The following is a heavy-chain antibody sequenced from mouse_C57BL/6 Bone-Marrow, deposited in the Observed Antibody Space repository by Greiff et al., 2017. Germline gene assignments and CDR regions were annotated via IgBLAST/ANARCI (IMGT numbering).Heavy chain of an antibody. J-gene: IGHJ4*01. CDR3: ARPRNGNVRAMDY. CDR1: GYTFNSYW. CDR2: INPSSGYT. V-gene: IGHV1-7*01. Sequence: VQLQQSGAELAKPGASVKLSCKASGYTFNSYWMHWVKQRPGQGLEWIGYINPSSGYTKYNQKFKDKATLTADKSSSTAYMQLSSLTYEDSAVDYCARPRNGNVRAMDYWGQGTSVTVSS.